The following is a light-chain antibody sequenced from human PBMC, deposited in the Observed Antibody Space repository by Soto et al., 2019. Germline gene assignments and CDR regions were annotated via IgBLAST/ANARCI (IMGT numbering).Light chain of an antibody. CDR2: GAS. J-gene: IGKJ1*01. Sequence: EIVLTQSPGTLSLSPGERATLSCRASQSINKYYLAWYQQKPGQAPRLLIYGASNRIPGIPDRFSGSGSGKYYTHIISRLEPEDFAVYYCQQYGSSPPWPCGQGTKEEIK. CDR3: QQYGSSPPWP. V-gene: IGKV3-20*01. CDR1: QSINKYY.